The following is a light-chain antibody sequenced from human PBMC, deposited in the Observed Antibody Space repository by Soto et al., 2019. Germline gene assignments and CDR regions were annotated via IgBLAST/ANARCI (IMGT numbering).Light chain of an antibody. CDR3: QQYSNWHRT. J-gene: IGKJ1*01. V-gene: IGKV3-15*01. Sequence: EIVLTQSPATLSVSPGDRVTLSCRASQSVDINLAWYQQRPGQAPRLLVYGASTKATDMPGRFSGRGSGTEFTLTINNLQSEDFEVYYCQQYSNWHRTLGQGTKVDIK. CDR1: QSVDIN. CDR2: GAS.